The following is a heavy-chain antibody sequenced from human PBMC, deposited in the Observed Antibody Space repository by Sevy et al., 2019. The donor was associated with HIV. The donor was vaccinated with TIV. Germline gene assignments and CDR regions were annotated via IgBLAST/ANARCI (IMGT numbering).Heavy chain of an antibody. CDR1: GYTFTSYG. CDR2: ISAYNGNT. CDR3: ARDLPITMIVVVTHHYYYYGMDV. Sequence: ASVKVSCKASGYTFTSYGISWVRQAPGQGLEWMGWISAYNGNTNYAQKLQGRVTMTTDTSTSTAYMELRSLRSDDTAVYYCARDLPITMIVVVTHHYYYYGMDVWGQGTTVTVSS. V-gene: IGHV1-18*01. D-gene: IGHD3-22*01. J-gene: IGHJ6*02.